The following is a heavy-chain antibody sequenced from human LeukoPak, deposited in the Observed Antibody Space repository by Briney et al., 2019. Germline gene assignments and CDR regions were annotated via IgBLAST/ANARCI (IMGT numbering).Heavy chain of an antibody. V-gene: IGHV4-59*01. J-gene: IGHJ5*02. CDR1: GGSISSYY. CDR2: IYYSGST. CDR3: ARHCSSTSCYRSGNWFDP. Sequence: SETLSLTCTVSGGSISSYYWSWIRQPPGKGLEWIGYIYYSGSTNYNPSLKSRVTISVDTSKNHFSLMLSSVTAADTAVYYCARHCSSTSCYRSGNWFDPWGQGTLVTVSS. D-gene: IGHD2-2*02.